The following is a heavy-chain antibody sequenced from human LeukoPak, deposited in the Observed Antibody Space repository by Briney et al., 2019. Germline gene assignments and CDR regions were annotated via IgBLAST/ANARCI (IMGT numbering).Heavy chain of an antibody. D-gene: IGHD3-10*01. Sequence: SETLSLTCTVSGGSITTYQWTWIRQPAGKGLEWIGLIYTSGNTNYNPSLKSRVTMSVDTSKNQFSLKLTSVTAADTAVYYCARDNYYYGSGSYYNVDWFDPWGQGTLVTVSS. CDR3: ARDNYYYGSGSYYNVDWFDP. J-gene: IGHJ5*02. CDR1: GGSITTYQ. CDR2: IYTSGNT. V-gene: IGHV4-4*07.